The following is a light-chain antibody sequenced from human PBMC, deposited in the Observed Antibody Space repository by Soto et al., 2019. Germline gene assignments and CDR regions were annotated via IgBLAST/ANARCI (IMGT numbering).Light chain of an antibody. V-gene: IGKV1-9*01. Sequence: IQLTQSPSSLSAYVGDRVTITCRASQGISSYLAWYQQKPGKAPKLLIYAASTLQSGVPSRFSGSGSGTDFTLTISSLQPEDFATYYCQQLNSYPQITFGQGTRLEIK. CDR3: QQLNSYPQIT. CDR1: QGISSY. J-gene: IGKJ5*01. CDR2: AAS.